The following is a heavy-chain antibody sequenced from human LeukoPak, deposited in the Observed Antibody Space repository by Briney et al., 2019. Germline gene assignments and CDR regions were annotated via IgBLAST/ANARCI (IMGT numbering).Heavy chain of an antibody. CDR1: GGSISSGDYY. Sequence: PSETLSLTCTVSGGSISSGDYYWSWIRQPPGKGLEWIGYIYYSGSTYYNPSLKSRVTISVDTSKNQFSLKLSSVTAADTAVYYCARVGGTVTIYFSWFDPWGQGTLVTVSS. J-gene: IGHJ5*02. CDR3: ARVGGTVTIYFSWFDP. V-gene: IGHV4-30-4*01. CDR2: IYYSGST. D-gene: IGHD4-17*01.